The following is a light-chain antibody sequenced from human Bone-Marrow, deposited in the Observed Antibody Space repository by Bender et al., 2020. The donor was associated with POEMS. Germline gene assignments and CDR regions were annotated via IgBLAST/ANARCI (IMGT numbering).Light chain of an antibody. CDR1: SSNIGAHA. V-gene: IGLV1-44*01. CDR3: SCYTSSATLGV. J-gene: IGLJ3*02. Sequence: QSVLTQPPSASGTPGQRVTISCSGGSSNIGAHAVNWYQHLPGTAPKLLIYSSHRRPSGVSVRFSGSKSGNTASLTISGLQSDDEGDYYCSCYTSSATLGVFGGGTRLTVL. CDR2: SSH.